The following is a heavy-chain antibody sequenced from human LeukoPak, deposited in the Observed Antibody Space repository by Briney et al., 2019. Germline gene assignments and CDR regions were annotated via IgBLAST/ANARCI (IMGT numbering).Heavy chain of an antibody. V-gene: IGHV4-30-4*01. CDR3: ARAPYYDFWSGYEMDV. CDR1: SGSLSSGDYY. D-gene: IGHD3-3*01. J-gene: IGHJ6*02. CDR2: IYYSGST. Sequence: SQTLSLTCTVSSGSLSSGDYYWSWIRQPPGKGLEWIGYIYYSGSTYYNPSLKSRVTISVDTSKNQFSLKLSSVTAADTAVYYCARAPYYDFWSGYEMDVWGQGTTVTVSS.